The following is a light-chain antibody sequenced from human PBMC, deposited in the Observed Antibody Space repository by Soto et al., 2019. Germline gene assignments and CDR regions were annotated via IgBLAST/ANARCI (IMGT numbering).Light chain of an antibody. CDR2: AAS. V-gene: IGKV1-27*01. J-gene: IGKJ3*01. CDR3: KKCNSAPFT. Sequence: DTQMTQSPSSLSASVGCRVTINCGGREGIYNYLAWYEQKLGKVPKILIYAASSLVSGVPSRFSGSGSGTDFTLTISSLQTEDVATYYCKKCNSAPFTFGAGTKVDIK. CDR1: EGIYNY.